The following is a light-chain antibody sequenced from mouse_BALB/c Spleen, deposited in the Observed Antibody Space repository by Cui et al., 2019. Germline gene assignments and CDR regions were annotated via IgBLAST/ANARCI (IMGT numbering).Light chain of an antibody. CDR2: STS. CDR3: QQRSSYPLT. V-gene: IGKV4-57*01. CDR1: SSVSY. Sequence: QIVLTQSPATMPASPGEKVTITCSASSSVSYMHWYQQKPGTSPKLWIYSTSKLASGVPARFSGSGSGTSYSLTISRMEAEDAATYYCQQRSSYPLTFGAGTKLELK. J-gene: IGKJ5*01.